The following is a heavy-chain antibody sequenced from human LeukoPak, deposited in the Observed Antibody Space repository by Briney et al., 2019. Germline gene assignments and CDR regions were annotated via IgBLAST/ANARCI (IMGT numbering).Heavy chain of an antibody. CDR2: ISSSSSYI. CDR3: AKDGTVVVPAAVKDYYYMDV. J-gene: IGHJ6*03. D-gene: IGHD2-2*01. V-gene: IGHV3-21*01. Sequence: GGSLRLSCAASGFTFSSYSMNWVRQAPGKGLEWVSSISSSSSYIYYADSVKGRFTISRDNAKNSLYLQMNSLRAEDTAVYYCAKDGTVVVPAAVKDYYYMDVWGKGTTVTVSS. CDR1: GFTFSSYS.